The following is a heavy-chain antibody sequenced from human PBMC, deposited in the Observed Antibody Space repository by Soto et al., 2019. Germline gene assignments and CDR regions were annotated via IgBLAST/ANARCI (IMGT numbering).Heavy chain of an antibody. J-gene: IGHJ5*02. D-gene: IGHD6-6*01. CDR1: GGSFSGYY. CDR2: INHSGST. CDR3: ARGILEYSCSSSGLSWFDP. Sequence: PSETLSLTCAVYGGSFSGYYWSWIRQPPGKGLEWIGEINHSGSTNYNPSLKSRVTISVDTSKNQFSLKLSSVTAADTAVYYCARGILEYSCSSSGLSWFDPWGQGTLVTVSS. V-gene: IGHV4-34*01.